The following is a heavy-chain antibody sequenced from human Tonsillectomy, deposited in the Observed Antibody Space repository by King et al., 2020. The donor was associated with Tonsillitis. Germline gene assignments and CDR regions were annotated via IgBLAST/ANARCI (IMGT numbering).Heavy chain of an antibody. V-gene: IGHV2-5*02. CDR3: AHPQSHYFDGSSGPLVYFDY. J-gene: IGHJ4*02. CDR1: GFSLSATGVG. CDR2: IYWDDGK. D-gene: IGHD3-22*01. Sequence: ITLKESGPTLVKPTQTLTLTCTFSGFSLSATGVGVGWIRQPPGKALEWLALIYWDDGKPYSPSLKSRLTITKDTSKNQVVLTMTNVDPVDTGTYYCAHPQSHYFDGSSGPLVYFDYWGRGILVSVSS.